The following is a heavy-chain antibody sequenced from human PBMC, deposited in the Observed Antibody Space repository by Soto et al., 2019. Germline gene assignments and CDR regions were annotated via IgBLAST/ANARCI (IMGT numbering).Heavy chain of an antibody. V-gene: IGHV1-18*01. CDR3: ARESGDIVATTPPNPACWFDP. Sequence: QVQLVQSGAEVKKPGASVKVSCKASGYTFTSYGISWVRQAPGQGLEWMGWISAYNGNTNYAQKLQGRVTMTTDTSTSTAYMELRSLGSDDAAVYYCARESGDIVATTPPNPACWFDPWGQGTLVTVSS. CDR1: GYTFTSYG. D-gene: IGHD5-12*01. J-gene: IGHJ5*02. CDR2: ISAYNGNT.